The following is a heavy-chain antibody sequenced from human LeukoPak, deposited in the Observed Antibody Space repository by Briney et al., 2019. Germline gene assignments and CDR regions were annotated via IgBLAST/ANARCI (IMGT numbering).Heavy chain of an antibody. Sequence: ASVKVSCKASGYTFTGYYMYWVRQAPGQGLEWMGWINPNSGGTNYAQKFQGRVTMTRDTSISTAYMELSRLRSDDTAVYYCARDRYYDSSGYTFDYWGQGTLVTVSS. J-gene: IGHJ4*02. CDR3: ARDRYYDSSGYTFDY. V-gene: IGHV1-2*02. CDR1: GYTFTGYY. D-gene: IGHD3-22*01. CDR2: INPNSGGT.